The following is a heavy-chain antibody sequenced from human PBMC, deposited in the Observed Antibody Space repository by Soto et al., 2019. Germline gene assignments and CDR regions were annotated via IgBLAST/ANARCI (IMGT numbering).Heavy chain of an antibody. J-gene: IGHJ4*02. V-gene: IGHV3-21*01. D-gene: IGHD4-17*01. CDR1: GFTFSSYS. Sequence: GGSLRLSCAASGFTFSSYSMNWVRQAPGKGLEWVSSISSSSSYIYYADSVKGRFTISRDNAKNSLYLQMNSLRAEDTAVYYCARDRLTSYGDYHPSDYWGQGTLVTVSS. CDR2: ISSSSSYI. CDR3: ARDRLTSYGDYHPSDY.